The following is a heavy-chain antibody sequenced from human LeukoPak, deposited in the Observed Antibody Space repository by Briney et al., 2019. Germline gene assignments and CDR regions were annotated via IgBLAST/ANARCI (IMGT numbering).Heavy chain of an antibody. V-gene: IGHV1-69*06. Sequence: ASVKVSCKASGGTFSSYAISWVRQAPGQGLEWMGGIIPIFGTANYAQKFQGRVTITADKSTSTAYMELSSLRSEDTAVYYCARGYCSGGSCYSDYYYYMDVWGKGTTVTVSS. CDR2: IIPIFGTA. J-gene: IGHJ6*03. D-gene: IGHD2-15*01. CDR1: GGTFSSYA. CDR3: ARGYCSGGSCYSDYYYYMDV.